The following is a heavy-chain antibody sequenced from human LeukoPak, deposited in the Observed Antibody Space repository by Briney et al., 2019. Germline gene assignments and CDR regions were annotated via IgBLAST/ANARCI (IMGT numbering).Heavy chain of an antibody. CDR3: ARAGSWKLNFDY. Sequence: KTSETLSLTCTVSGGSVSSGSYYWSWIRQPPGKGLEWIGYIYYSGNTNYNPSLKTRVTISVDTSKNQFSLKLSSVTAADTAVYYCARAGSWKLNFDYWGQGTLVTVSS. CDR2: IYYSGNT. J-gene: IGHJ4*02. D-gene: IGHD6-13*01. V-gene: IGHV4-61*01. CDR1: GGSVSSGSYY.